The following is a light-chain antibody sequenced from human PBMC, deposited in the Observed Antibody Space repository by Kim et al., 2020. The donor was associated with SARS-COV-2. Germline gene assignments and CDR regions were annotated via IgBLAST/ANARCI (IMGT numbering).Light chain of an antibody. Sequence: RATINCKSSQSVLYSSNNQNYLAWYQQKPGQPPKLLIYWASTREYGVPARFSGSGSGTDFTLPISSLQAEDVAVYYCQKDYSTPYTFGQGTKLEIK. V-gene: IGKV4-1*01. CDR3: QKDYSTPYT. J-gene: IGKJ2*01. CDR1: QSVLYSSNNQNY. CDR2: WAS.